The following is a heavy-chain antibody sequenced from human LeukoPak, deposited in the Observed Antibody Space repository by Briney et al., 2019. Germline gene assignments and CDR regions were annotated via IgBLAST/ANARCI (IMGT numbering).Heavy chain of an antibody. V-gene: IGHV3-64*04. Sequence: GGSLRLSCSASGFVFSIYTMYWVRQAPGKGPEYVSTISGSGNGGSIYYADSVKGRFTISRDNSKNTLYLQMNSLRAEDTAVYYCARVNSGSYYEGYFDYWGQGTLVTVSS. CDR2: ISGSGNGGSI. D-gene: IGHD1-26*01. CDR1: GFVFSIYT. CDR3: ARVNSGSYYEGYFDY. J-gene: IGHJ4*02.